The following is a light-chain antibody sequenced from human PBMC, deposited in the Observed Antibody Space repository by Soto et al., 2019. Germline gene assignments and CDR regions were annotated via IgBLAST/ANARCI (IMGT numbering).Light chain of an antibody. CDR1: QSISSTF. J-gene: IGKJ4*01. Sequence: VLTQSPGTLSLSPGDRATLSCRASQSISSTFLTWYQQRPGQAPRLLIYAASSRATGIPDRFSGSGSGTDFTLSISRLEPEDSAVYYCQQWVTFGGGTKVEIK. V-gene: IGKV3-20*01. CDR3: QQWVT. CDR2: AAS.